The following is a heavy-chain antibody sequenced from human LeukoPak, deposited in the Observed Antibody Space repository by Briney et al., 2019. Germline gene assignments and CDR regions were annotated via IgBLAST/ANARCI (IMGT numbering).Heavy chain of an antibody. CDR1: GFTLSSYW. CDR2: INSDGSNT. J-gene: IGHJ4*02. V-gene: IGHV3-74*01. D-gene: IGHD6-19*01. Sequence: GGSLRLSCAASGFTLSSYWMHWVRQAPGKGLVWVSRINSDGSNTIYADSVKGRFSISRDNAKNTLYLQMNSLRAEDTAVYYCARSGSWYDYWGQGTLVTVSS. CDR3: ARSGSWYDY.